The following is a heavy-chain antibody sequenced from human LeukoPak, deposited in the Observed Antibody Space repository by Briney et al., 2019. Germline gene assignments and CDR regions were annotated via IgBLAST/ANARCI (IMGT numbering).Heavy chain of an antibody. V-gene: IGHV3-13*01. CDR2: IGTGGDA. Sequence: GGSLRLSCAVSGFSFDNYDMHWVRHISGEGLEWVAAIGTGGDAYYRDSVKGRFTISRGNAKNSLYLQMNSLRVGDTAVYHCVRDYGPGGFGPWGQGALVTVSS. CDR1: GFSFDNYD. CDR3: VRDYGPGGFGP. D-gene: IGHD3-10*01. J-gene: IGHJ5*02.